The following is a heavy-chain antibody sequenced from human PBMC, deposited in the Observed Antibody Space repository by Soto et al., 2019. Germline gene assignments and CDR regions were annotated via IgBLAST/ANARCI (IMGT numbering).Heavy chain of an antibody. CDR2: INPNSGGT. V-gene: IGHV1-2*04. D-gene: IGHD6-13*01. Sequence: ASVKVSCKASGYTFTGYYMHWARQAPGQGLEWMGWINPNSGGTNYAQKFQGWVTMTRDTSISTAYMELSRLRSDDTAGYYCARDFGTAAGPLVYYGMDVWGQGTTVTVSS. J-gene: IGHJ6*02. CDR1: GYTFTGYY. CDR3: ARDFGTAAGPLVYYGMDV.